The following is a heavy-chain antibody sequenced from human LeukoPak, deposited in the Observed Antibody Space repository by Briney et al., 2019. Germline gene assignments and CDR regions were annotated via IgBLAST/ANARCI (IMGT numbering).Heavy chain of an antibody. V-gene: IGHV4-4*02. Sequence: SETLSLTCAVSGGSISSSNWWSWVRQPPGKGLEWIGEIYHSGSTNYNPSLKSRVTISVDKSKNQFSLKLSSVTAADTAVYYCARDHGYYDSSGYYYTGTYYFDYWGQGTLVTVSS. CDR3: ARDHGYYDSSGYYYTGTYYFDY. CDR2: IYHSGST. CDR1: GGSISSSNW. D-gene: IGHD3-22*01. J-gene: IGHJ4*02.